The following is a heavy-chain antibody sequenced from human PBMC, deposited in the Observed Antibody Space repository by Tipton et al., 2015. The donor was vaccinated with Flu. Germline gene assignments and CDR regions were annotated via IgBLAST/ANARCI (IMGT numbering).Heavy chain of an antibody. V-gene: IGHV4-61*01. J-gene: IGHJ6*02. CDR3: ARDQVSPHLTYGMDV. CDR1: GGSVSSGSYY. CDR2: IYYSGST. D-gene: IGHD2-21*01. Sequence: TLSLTCTVSGGSVSSGSYYWSWIRQPPGKGLEWIGYIYYSGSTNYNSSLKSRVTISVDTSKNQFPLKLSSVTAADTAVYYCARDQVSPHLTYGMDVWGQGTTVTVSS.